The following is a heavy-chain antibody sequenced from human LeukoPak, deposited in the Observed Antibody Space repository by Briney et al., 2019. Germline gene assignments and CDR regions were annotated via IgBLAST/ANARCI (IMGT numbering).Heavy chain of an antibody. V-gene: IGHV4-59*01. Sequence: SETLSLTCTVSGGSISSYYWSWIRQPPGKGLEWIGYIYYSGSTNYNPSLKSRVTISVDTSKNQFSLKLSSVTAADTAVYYCARETWYSSGWYVGYSDYWGQGTLVTVSS. J-gene: IGHJ4*02. CDR1: GGSISSYY. D-gene: IGHD6-19*01. CDR3: ARETWYSSGWYVGYSDY. CDR2: IYYSGST.